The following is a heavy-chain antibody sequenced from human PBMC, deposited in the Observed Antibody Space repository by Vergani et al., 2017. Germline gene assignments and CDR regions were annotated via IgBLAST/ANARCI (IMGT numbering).Heavy chain of an antibody. Sequence: QVQLVQSGAEVKKPGSSVKVSCKASGGTFSSYAISWVRQAPGQGLEWMGRIIPILGTANYAQKFQGRVTITADESTSTAYMELSSLRSKDTAVYYCAGEELTIFGVVISLEGPPFDYWGQGTLVTVSS. V-gene: IGHV1-69*11. CDR2: IIPILGTA. CDR3: AGEELTIFGVVISLEGPPFDY. D-gene: IGHD3-3*01. CDR1: GGTFSSYA. J-gene: IGHJ4*02.